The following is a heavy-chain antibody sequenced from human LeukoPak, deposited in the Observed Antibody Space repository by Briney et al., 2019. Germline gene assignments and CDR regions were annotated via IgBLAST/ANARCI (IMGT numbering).Heavy chain of an antibody. CDR3: ARQLNWAFDY. CDR2: IYYSGST. Sequence: SETLPLTCTVSGGSISSSSYYWGWIRQPPGKGLEWIGYIYYSGSTYNNPSLKSRVTISVDTSKNQFSLKLSSVTAADTAVYYCARQLNWAFDYWGLGTLVTVSS. V-gene: IGHV4-39*01. CDR1: GGSISSSSYY. D-gene: IGHD7-27*01. J-gene: IGHJ4*02.